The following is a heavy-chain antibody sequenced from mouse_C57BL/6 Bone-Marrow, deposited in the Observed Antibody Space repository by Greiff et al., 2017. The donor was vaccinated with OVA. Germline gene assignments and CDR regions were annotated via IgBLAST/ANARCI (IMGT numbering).Heavy chain of an antibody. CDR2: INPSSGYT. D-gene: IGHD2-3*01. CDR3: ARGGYLPFDY. V-gene: IGHV1-4*01. CDR1: GYTFTSYT. Sequence: VQLQQSGAELARPGASVKLSCKASGYTFTSYTMHWVQQRPGQGLEWIGYINPSSGYTKYNQKFKDKATLTADKSSSTAYMQLSSLTSEDTAVYYCARGGYLPFDYWGQGTTLTVSS. J-gene: IGHJ2*01.